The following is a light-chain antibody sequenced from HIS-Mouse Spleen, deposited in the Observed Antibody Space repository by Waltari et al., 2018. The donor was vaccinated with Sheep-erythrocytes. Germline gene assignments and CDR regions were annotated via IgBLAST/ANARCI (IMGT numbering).Light chain of an antibody. CDR1: SSDVGSYNL. V-gene: IGLV2-23*01. Sequence: QSALTQPASVSGSPGQSITISCTGTSSDVGSYNLVSWYQQHPGKAPKHMIYEGSKRPSGVSNRFSGSKSGNTASLTISGLQAEDEADYYCCSYAGSSTSWVFGGGTKLTVL. CDR2: EGS. CDR3: CSYAGSSTSWV. J-gene: IGLJ3*02.